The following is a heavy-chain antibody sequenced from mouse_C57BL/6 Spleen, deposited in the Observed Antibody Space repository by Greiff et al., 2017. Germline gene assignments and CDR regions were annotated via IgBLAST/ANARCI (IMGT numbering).Heavy chain of an antibody. V-gene: IGHV1-15*01. D-gene: IGHD1-1*01. CDR3: TRRPFYGSSPAWFAY. CDR1: GYTFTDYE. J-gene: IGHJ3*01. CDR2: IVPETGGT. Sequence: QVQLKESGAELVRPGASVTLSCKASGYTFTDYEMHWVKQTPVHGLEWIGAIVPETGGTAYNQKFKGKAILTADKSSSTAYMELRSLTSEGSAVYYCTRRPFYGSSPAWFAYWGQGTLVTVSA.